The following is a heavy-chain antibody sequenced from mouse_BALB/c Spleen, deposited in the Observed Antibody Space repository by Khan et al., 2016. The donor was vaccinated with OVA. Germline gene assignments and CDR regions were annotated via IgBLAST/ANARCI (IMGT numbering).Heavy chain of an antibody. Sequence: QVQLKQSGAELARPGASVKMSCKASGYTFTSYTIHWIKMRPGQGLEWIGYINPSNGYTNYNQKFKDKATLTAEKSASTASLQLSSLTSDDSPVYYCLRDGAYYMIYGWFSYWGLETLVPVSA. CDR2: INPSNGYT. CDR1: GYTFTSYT. V-gene: IGHV1-4*01. J-gene: IGHJ3*01. CDR3: LRDGAYYMIYGWFSY. D-gene: IGHD2-12*01.